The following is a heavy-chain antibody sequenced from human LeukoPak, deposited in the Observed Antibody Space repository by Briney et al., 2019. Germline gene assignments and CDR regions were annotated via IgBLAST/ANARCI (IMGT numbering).Heavy chain of an antibody. CDR2: ISQDGVDK. CDR1: GFTFDTYG. V-gene: IGHV3-30*18. D-gene: IGHD2-2*01. CDR3: AKGGYCSATRCYVGKGMDD. Sequence: GGSLRLSCAASGFTFDTYGMHWVRQAPGKGLEWVAVISQDGVDKYYADSVKGRFTISRENSKNTVSLQVNSLRAEDTAAYYCAKGGYCSATRCYVGKGMDDWGQGTLVTVSS. J-gene: IGHJ4*02.